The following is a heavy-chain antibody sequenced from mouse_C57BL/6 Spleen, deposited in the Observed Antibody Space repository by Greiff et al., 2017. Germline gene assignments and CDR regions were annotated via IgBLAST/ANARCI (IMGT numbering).Heavy chain of an antibody. CDR2: ISSGGDYI. D-gene: IGHD1-1*01. V-gene: IGHV5-9-1*02. CDR3: TRDGYYGSSRMDY. Sequence: EVKVEESGEGLVKPGGSLKLSCAASGFTFSSYAMSWVRQTPEKRLEWVAYISSGGDYIYYADTVKGRFTISRDNARNTLYLQMSSLKSEDTAMYYCTRDGYYGSSRMDYWGQGTSVTVSS. J-gene: IGHJ4*01. CDR1: GFTFSSYA.